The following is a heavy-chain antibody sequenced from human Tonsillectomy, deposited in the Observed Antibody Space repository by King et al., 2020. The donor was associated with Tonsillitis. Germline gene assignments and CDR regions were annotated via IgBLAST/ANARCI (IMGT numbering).Heavy chain of an antibody. CDR1: GFSFTTYW. CDR2: IYPGDSDT. J-gene: IGHJ4*02. Sequence: VQLVESGAEVKKPGESLKISCPGSGFSFTTYWIGWVRHMPGKGLEWMGIIYPGDSDTRYSPSIQGQVTISVDKSISTAYLQWSSLKASDTAMYYCARRRMGGFDFFDYWGQGTRVTVSS. CDR3: ARRRMGGFDFFDY. V-gene: IGHV5-51*01. D-gene: IGHD5-12*01.